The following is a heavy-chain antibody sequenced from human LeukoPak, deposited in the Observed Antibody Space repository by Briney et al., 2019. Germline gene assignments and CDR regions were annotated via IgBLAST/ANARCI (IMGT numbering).Heavy chain of an antibody. J-gene: IGHJ4*02. D-gene: IGHD4-17*01. V-gene: IGHV4-34*01. CDR2: TYHGGST. Sequence: SETLSLTCAVYGGSFSGYYWSRIRQSPGKGLEWIGETYHGGSTNYNPSLKSRVTISVDTSKNQFSLKLGSLTAADTAVYYCAIGDDYGDHWGHYWGQGSLVTVSS. CDR3: AIGDDYGDHWGHY. CDR1: GGSFSGYY.